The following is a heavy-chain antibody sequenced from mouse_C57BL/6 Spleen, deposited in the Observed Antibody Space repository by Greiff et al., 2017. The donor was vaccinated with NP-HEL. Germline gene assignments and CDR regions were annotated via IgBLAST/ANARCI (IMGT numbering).Heavy chain of an antibody. Sequence: VQLQQSGAELVRPGASVKLSCKASGYTFTDYYINWVKQRPGQGLEWIARIYPGSGNTYYNDKFKGKATLTAEKSSSTAYMQLSSLTSEDSAVYFCARKEDYDGSSPYYYAMDYWGQGTSVTVSS. V-gene: IGHV1-76*01. CDR2: IYPGSGNT. D-gene: IGHD1-1*01. CDR1: GYTFTDYY. CDR3: ARKEDYDGSSPYYYAMDY. J-gene: IGHJ4*01.